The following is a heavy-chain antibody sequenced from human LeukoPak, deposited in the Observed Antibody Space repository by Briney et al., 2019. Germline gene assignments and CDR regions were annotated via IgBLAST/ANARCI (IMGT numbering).Heavy chain of an antibody. CDR1: GGSISTYY. J-gene: IGHJ6*03. CDR2: IYYSGST. Sequence: SETLSLTCTVSGGSISTYYWSWIRQPPGKGLEWIGYIYYSGSTNYNPSLKSRVTISVDTSKNQFSLKLSSVTAADTAVYYCAREKMNIVATIRRSSDFNYYYYMDVWGKGTTVTVSS. D-gene: IGHD5-12*01. CDR3: AREKMNIVATIRRSSDFNYYYYMDV. V-gene: IGHV4-59*01.